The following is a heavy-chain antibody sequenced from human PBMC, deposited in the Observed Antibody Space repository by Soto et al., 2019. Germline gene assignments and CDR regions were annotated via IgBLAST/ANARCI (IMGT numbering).Heavy chain of an antibody. CDR2: IYYSGYT. Sequence: SETLSLTCTVSGGSITSSSYYWGWIRQPPGKGLEWIGSIYYSGYTYYNPSLRSRVTISLDASKNQFSLRLSSVTAADTAMYYCARHKSLTNSFDPWGQGSLVTVSS. CDR3: ARHKSLTNSFDP. CDR1: GGSITSSSYY. V-gene: IGHV4-39*01. J-gene: IGHJ5*02.